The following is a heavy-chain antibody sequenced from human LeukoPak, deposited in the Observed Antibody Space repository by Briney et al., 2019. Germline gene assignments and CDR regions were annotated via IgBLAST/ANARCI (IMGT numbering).Heavy chain of an antibody. J-gene: IGHJ4*02. Sequence: SETLSLTCTVSGGSISSSSYYWGWIRQPPGKGLEWIGSIYYSGSTYYNPSLKSRVTISVDTSKNQFSLKLSSVTAAGTAVYYCARRASAPRGYDFWSGYYTGISGMNYFDYWGQGTLVTVSS. D-gene: IGHD3-3*01. CDR3: ARRASAPRGYDFWSGYYTGISGMNYFDY. V-gene: IGHV4-39*01. CDR2: IYYSGST. CDR1: GGSISSSSYY.